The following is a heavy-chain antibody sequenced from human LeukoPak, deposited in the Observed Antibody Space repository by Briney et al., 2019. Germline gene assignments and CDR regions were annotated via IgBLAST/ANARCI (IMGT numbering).Heavy chain of an antibody. CDR3: AHTLGATASVDY. CDR1: GFTFSSYA. D-gene: IGHD1-26*01. V-gene: IGHV3-30*04. Sequence: GGSLRLSCAASGFTFSSYAMHWVRQAPGKGLECVAVISYDGSNKYYADSVKGRFTISRDNSKNTLYLQMNSLRAEDTAVYYCAHTLGATASVDYWGQGTLVTVSS. CDR2: ISYDGSNK. J-gene: IGHJ4*02.